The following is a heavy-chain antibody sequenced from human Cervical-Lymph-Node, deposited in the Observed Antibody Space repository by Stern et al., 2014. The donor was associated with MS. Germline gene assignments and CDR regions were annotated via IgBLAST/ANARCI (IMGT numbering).Heavy chain of an antibody. Sequence: QVQLVQSGAEVKKPGASVKVSCKASGYIFTSYYLHWVRQAPGQGFEWMGMISPSGGGTNYAQKVQSRVTMTRDTSTSTVYMELSSLRSEDTAVYYCARTWGYTGYEYDAWGQGTLVTVSS. CDR1: GYIFTSYY. CDR2: ISPSGGGT. CDR3: ARTWGYTGYEYDA. D-gene: IGHD5-12*01. J-gene: IGHJ5*02. V-gene: IGHV1-46*01.